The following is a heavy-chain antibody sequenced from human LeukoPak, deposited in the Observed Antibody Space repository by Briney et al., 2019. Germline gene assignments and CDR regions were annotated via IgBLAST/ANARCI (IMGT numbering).Heavy chain of an antibody. CDR2: ISDSASST. CDR1: GFTFSSYA. V-gene: IGHV3-23*01. D-gene: IGHD2-21*01. Sequence: PWGSLGLSCAASGFTFSSYAMSWVRQAPGKGLEWVSGISDSASSTYYADSVKGRFTISRDNSKNTLYLQMNSLRAEDTAVYYCAKGVNXFDYWXQGTLVTVSS. CDR3: AKGVNXFDY. J-gene: IGHJ4*02.